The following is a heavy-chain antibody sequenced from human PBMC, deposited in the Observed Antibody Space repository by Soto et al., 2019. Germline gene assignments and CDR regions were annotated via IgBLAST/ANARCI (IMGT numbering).Heavy chain of an antibody. J-gene: IGHJ4*02. CDR3: ATDPSTGYADY. CDR2: ISKTGNT. CDR1: EFTFDNYA. V-gene: IGHV3-23*01. D-gene: IGHD3-9*01. Sequence: GGSLRLSCATSEFTFDNYAMAWVRQAPGKGLEWVSTISKTGNTHYADSVEGRFTISRDNSGNTLYLLMNSLGADDTAVYYCATDPSTGYADYWGQGTLVTVSS.